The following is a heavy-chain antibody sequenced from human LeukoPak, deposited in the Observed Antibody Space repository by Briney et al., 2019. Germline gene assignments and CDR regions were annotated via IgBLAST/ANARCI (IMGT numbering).Heavy chain of an antibody. Sequence: GGSLRLSCAGSGFTFSSYGMSWVRQAPGKGLEWVAFIRYDGSNKYYADSVKGRFTVSRDNSKNTLYLQMKSLRAEDTAVYYCAKGGGYEAQYYYYYLDVWGKGTTVTISS. J-gene: IGHJ6*03. D-gene: IGHD5-12*01. V-gene: IGHV3-30*02. CDR3: AKGGGYEAQYYYYYLDV. CDR2: IRYDGSNK. CDR1: GFTFSSYG.